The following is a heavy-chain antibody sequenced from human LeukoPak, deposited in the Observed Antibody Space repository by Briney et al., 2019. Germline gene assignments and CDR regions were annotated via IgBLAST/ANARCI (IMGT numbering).Heavy chain of an antibody. CDR3: AKHRSGYPFSASDI. V-gene: IGHV3-23*01. CDR1: VFTLITDA. J-gene: IGHJ3*02. CDR2: ISGSGGST. D-gene: IGHD3-22*01. Sequence: GGSLRLSSAASVFTLITDAMSAVRQAPGGGRERVSAISGSGGSTYYADSVKGRFTISRDNSKNTLYLQMNSLRAEDTAVYYCAKHRSGYPFSASDIWGQGTMVTVSS.